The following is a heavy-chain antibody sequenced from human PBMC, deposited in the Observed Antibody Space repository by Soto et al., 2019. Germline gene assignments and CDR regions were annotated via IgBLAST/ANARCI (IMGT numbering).Heavy chain of an antibody. CDR1: GGSFSGYY. V-gene: IGHV4-34*01. CDR2: INYSGST. CDR3: ARGVGAFDI. J-gene: IGHJ3*02. Sequence: PSETLSLPCAVYGGSFSGYYWSWIRQPPGKGLERNGEINYSGSTNYNPSLKSRVTISVDTSKNQFSVELSSVTAADTAVYYCARGVGAFDIWGQGTMVTVSS.